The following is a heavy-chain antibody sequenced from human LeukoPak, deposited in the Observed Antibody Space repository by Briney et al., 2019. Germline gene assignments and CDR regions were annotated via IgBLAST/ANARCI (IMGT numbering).Heavy chain of an antibody. CDR2: ISSISSSST. D-gene: IGHD3-22*01. Sequence: GGSLRLSCAASGFTFSSYSMNWVRQAPGKGLEWVSYISSISSSSTYYADSVKGRFTISRDNAKNSLYLQMNSLRAEDTAVYYCARDFHRYYDDSSGYNAFDIWGQGTMVTVSS. V-gene: IGHV3-48*04. CDR1: GFTFSSYS. J-gene: IGHJ3*02. CDR3: ARDFHRYYDDSSGYNAFDI.